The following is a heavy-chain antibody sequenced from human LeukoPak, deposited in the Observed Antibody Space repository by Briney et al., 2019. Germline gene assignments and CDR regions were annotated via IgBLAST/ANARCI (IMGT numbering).Heavy chain of an antibody. D-gene: IGHD6-19*01. CDR1: GFTFSSYW. J-gene: IGHJ3*02. CDR3: ARAYSSGWNDAFDI. V-gene: IGHV3-7*01. CDR2: IKQDGSEK. Sequence: GGSLRLSCAASGFTFSSYWMSWVRQAPGKGLEWVANIKQDGSEKYYVDSVKGRFTISRDNAKNSLYLQMNSLRAEDTAVYYCARAYSSGWNDAFDIWGQGTMDTVSS.